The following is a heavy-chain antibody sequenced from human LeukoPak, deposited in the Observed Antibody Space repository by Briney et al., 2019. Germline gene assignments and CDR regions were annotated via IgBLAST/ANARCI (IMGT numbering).Heavy chain of an antibody. CDR1: GFTFVSYW. J-gene: IGHJ4*02. D-gene: IGHD5-18*01. V-gene: IGHV3-74*01. CDR2: INGYGSST. Sequence: GGSLRLSCAASGFTFVSYWMHWVRQAPGKGLVWASRINGYGSSTDFADSVKGRFTISRDNAKNMLYLQMNSLRAEDTAVYYCARDAPGNTALDYWGQGTLVTVSP. CDR3: ARDAPGNTALDY.